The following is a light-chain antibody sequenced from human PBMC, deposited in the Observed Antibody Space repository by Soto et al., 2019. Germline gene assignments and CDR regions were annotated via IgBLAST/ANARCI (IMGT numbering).Light chain of an antibody. Sequence: DIQMTQSPSTLSASVGDRVTITCRASQSISSWLAWYQQKPGRAPKLLIYKASSLETGVPSRFSGSGSGTEFTLIISSLQPDDFAVYYCQEYNGRSSFGQGTKVEIK. J-gene: IGKJ1*01. CDR3: QEYNGRSS. CDR1: QSISSW. CDR2: KAS. V-gene: IGKV1-5*03.